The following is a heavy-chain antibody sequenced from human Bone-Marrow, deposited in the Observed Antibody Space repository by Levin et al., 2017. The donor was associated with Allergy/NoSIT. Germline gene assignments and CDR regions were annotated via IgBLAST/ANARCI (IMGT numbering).Heavy chain of an antibody. Sequence: KGLXWVSRINTDGSTTNYADSVKGRFTISRDNAKNTLYLQMNSLRAEDTAVYYCARALIVGATSGGDYWGQGTLVTVSS. D-gene: IGHD1-26*01. V-gene: IGHV3-74*01. CDR3: ARALIVGATSGGDY. J-gene: IGHJ4*02. CDR2: INTDGSTT.